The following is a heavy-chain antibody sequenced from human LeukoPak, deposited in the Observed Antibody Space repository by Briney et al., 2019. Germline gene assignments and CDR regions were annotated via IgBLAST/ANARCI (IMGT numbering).Heavy chain of an antibody. CDR2: IKQDGSEK. CDR1: GFTFSSYW. V-gene: IGHV3-7*01. CDR3: ARALVSGLTYYYDSSGYAFGY. Sequence: GGSLRLSCAASGFTFSSYWMSWVRQAPGKGLEWVANIKQDGSEKYYVDSVKGRFTISRDNAKNSLYLQMNSLRAEDTAVYYCARALVSGLTYYYDSSGYAFGYWGQGTLVSVSS. D-gene: IGHD3-22*01. J-gene: IGHJ4*02.